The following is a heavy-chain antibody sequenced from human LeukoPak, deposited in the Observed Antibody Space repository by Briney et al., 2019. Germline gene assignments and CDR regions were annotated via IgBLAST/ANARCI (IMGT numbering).Heavy chain of an antibody. Sequence: QPSETLSLTCAVSGGSISSGGYSWSWIRQPPGKGLEWIGYIYHSGSTNYNPSLKSRVTISVDKSKNQFSLKLSSVTAADTAVYYCARDRQYYYDSSPFTDAFDIWGQGTMVTVSS. V-gene: IGHV4-30-2*01. D-gene: IGHD3-22*01. CDR1: GGSISSGGYS. J-gene: IGHJ3*02. CDR3: ARDRQYYYDSSPFTDAFDI. CDR2: IYHSGST.